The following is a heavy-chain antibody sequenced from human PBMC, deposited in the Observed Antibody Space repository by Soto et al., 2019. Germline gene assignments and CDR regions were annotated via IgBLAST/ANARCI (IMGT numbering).Heavy chain of an antibody. CDR1: GFTFNNYG. D-gene: IGHD5-12*01. Sequence: QVQLVESGGGVVQPGRSLRLSCAASGFTFNNYGMHWVRQAPGKGLEWVVVIWYDGNNKYYADSVKGRFTISRDNSKNTLYLQMNSLRAEDSAVYYCARDSGSISGATTAGYFDYWGQGILVTVSS. CDR2: IWYDGNNK. V-gene: IGHV3-33*01. CDR3: ARDSGSISGATTAGYFDY. J-gene: IGHJ4*02.